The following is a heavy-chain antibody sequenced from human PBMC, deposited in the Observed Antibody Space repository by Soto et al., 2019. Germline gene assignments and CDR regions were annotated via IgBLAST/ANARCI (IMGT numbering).Heavy chain of an antibody. CDR3: ARTTYYYYGMDV. Sequence: GGSLRLSCAASGFTFSSYSMNWVRQAPGKGLEWVSSISSSSSYIYYADSVKGRFTISRDNAKNALYLQMNSLRAEDTAVDYCARTTYYYYGMDVWGQGTTVTVSS. CDR1: GFTFSSYS. J-gene: IGHJ6*02. CDR2: ISSSSSYI. V-gene: IGHV3-21*01. D-gene: IGHD1-1*01.